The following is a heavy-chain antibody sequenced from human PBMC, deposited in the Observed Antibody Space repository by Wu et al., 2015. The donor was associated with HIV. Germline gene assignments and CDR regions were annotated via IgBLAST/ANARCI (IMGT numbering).Heavy chain of an antibody. CDR2: MNPNSGNT. V-gene: IGHV1-8*01. Sequence: QVQLVQSGAEVKKPGASVKVSCKASGYTFTSYDINWVRQATGQGLEWMGWMNPNSGNTGYAQKFQGRVTMTRNTSISTAYMELSSLRSEDTAVYYCARGAITFGGVIVSNDYWGQGTLVTVSS. CDR3: ARGAITFGGVIVSNDY. D-gene: IGHD3-16*02. CDR1: GYTFTSYD. J-gene: IGHJ4*02.